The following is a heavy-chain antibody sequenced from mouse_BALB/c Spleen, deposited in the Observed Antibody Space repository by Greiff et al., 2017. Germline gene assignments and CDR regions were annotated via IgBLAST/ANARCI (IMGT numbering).Heavy chain of an antibody. V-gene: IGHV5-17*02. Sequence: EVMLVESGGGLVQPGGSRKLSCAASGFTFSSFGMHWVRQAPEKGLEWVAYISSGSSTIYYADTVKGRFTISRDNPKNTLFLQMTSLRSEDTAMYYCARNGFSYYAMDYWGQGTSVTVSS. CDR1: GFTFSSFG. J-gene: IGHJ4*01. CDR3: ARNGFSYYAMDY. CDR2: ISSGSSTI. D-gene: IGHD2-2*01.